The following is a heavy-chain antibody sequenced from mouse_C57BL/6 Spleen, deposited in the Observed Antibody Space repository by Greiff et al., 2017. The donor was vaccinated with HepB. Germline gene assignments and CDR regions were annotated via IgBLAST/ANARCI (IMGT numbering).Heavy chain of an antibody. D-gene: IGHD1-1*01. Sequence: VQLQQSGTELVKPGASVKLSCKASGYTFTSYWMHWVKQRPGQGLEWIGNINPSNGGTNCNEKFKSKATLTVDKSSSTAYMQLSSLTSEDSAVYYCARSVDLLRFPYAMDYWGQGTSVTVSS. CDR3: ARSVDLLRFPYAMDY. V-gene: IGHV1-53*01. CDR1: GYTFTSYW. J-gene: IGHJ4*01. CDR2: INPSNGGT.